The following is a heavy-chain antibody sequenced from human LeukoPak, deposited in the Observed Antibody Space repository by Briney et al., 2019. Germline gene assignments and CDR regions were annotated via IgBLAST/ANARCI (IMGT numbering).Heavy chain of an antibody. CDR1: GDSVSSNSAA. CDR3: ARDLGMTMVRGILNYFDY. J-gene: IGHJ4*02. V-gene: IGHV6-1*01. CDR2: TYYRSKWYN. D-gene: IGHD3-10*01. Sequence: SQTLSLTCAISGDSVSSNSAAWNWIRQSPSRGLEWLGRTYYRSKWYNDYAVSVKSRITINPDTSKNQFSLQLNSVTSEDTAVYYCARDLGMTMVRGILNYFDYWGQGTLVTVSS.